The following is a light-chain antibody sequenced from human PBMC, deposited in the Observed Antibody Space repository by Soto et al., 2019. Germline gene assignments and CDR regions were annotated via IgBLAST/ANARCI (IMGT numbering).Light chain of an antibody. Sequence: DIQMTQSPSSLSSSLGERVTMCCRASQSISSYLNWYQQKPGKAPKLLIYAASSLQSGVPSRFSGSGSGTDFTLTISSLQPEDFATYYCQQSYSTPWTFGQGTKVDIK. J-gene: IGKJ1*01. CDR3: QQSYSTPWT. CDR1: QSISSY. V-gene: IGKV1-39*01. CDR2: AAS.